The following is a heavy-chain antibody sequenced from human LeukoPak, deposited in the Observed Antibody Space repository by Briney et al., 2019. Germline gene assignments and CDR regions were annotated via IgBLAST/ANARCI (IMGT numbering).Heavy chain of an antibody. Sequence: SVKVSCKATGGTFSSYAISWVRQAPGQGLAWMGRINPILGIANYAQKFHGRGTITAEKSPSTDYMELSSLRSEDTAVYYCASGNGYCSSTSCYALGYYFDYWGQGTLVTVSS. V-gene: IGHV1-69*04. D-gene: IGHD2-2*03. CDR1: GGTFSSYA. CDR3: ASGNGYCSSTSCYALGYYFDY. J-gene: IGHJ4*02. CDR2: INPILGIA.